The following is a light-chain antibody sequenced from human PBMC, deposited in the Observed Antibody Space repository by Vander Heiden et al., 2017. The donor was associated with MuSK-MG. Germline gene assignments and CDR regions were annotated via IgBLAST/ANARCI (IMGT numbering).Light chain of an antibody. CDR2: EVS. CDR1: SSDVGGYNY. V-gene: IGLV2-14*01. CDR3: SSHTSSSTWV. Sequence: QSALTQPASVSGSPGQSITISCTGTSSDVGGYNYVSWYQQHPGNAPKLMIYEVSNRPSGVSNRFSGSKSGNTASLSISGLQAEDEADYYCSSHTSSSTWVFGGGTKLTVL. J-gene: IGLJ3*02.